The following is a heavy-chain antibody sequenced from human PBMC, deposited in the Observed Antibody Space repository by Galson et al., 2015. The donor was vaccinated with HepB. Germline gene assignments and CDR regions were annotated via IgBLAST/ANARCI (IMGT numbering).Heavy chain of an antibody. CDR3: ARGERYFDY. CDR2: INSDGSST. CDR1: LFIFISYL. Sequence: SLLLSFSSSLFIFISYLMHWVRQAPGKGLVWVSRINSDGSSTSYADSVKGRFTISRDNAKNTLYLQMNGLRAEDTAVYYCARGERYFDYWGQGTLVTVYS. J-gene: IGHJ4*02. V-gene: IGHV3-74*01.